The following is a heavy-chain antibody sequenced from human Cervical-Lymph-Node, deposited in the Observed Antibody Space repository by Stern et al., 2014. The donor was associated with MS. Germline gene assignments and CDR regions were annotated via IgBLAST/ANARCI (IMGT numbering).Heavy chain of an antibody. CDR1: GYPFTSYW. J-gene: IGHJ4*02. V-gene: IGHV5-51*01. Sequence: VQLVQSGPAVKRPRESLKISCQASGYPFTSYWTGGVRPMPGKGLEWTAILFPGDSDISYSPAFQGQVPISADKSSSTAYLQWNNLKASDTAIYYCARQRYFDYWGQGTLVTVSS. CDR2: LFPGDSDI. CDR3: ARQRYFDY.